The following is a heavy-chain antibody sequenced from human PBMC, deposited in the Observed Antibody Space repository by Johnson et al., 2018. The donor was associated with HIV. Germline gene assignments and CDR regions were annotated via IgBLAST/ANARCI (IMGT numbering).Heavy chain of an antibody. CDR3: ARARMTTVTNDAFDI. V-gene: IGHV3-30*02. Sequence: QVQLVESGGGVVQPGGSLRLSCAASGFTFSSYGMHWVRQAPGEGLEWVAFIRYDGGNKYYRDSVKGRFTISRDNAKNSMYLQMNSLRAEDTAVYYCARARMTTVTNDAFDIWGQGTMVTVSS. J-gene: IGHJ3*02. D-gene: IGHD4-17*01. CDR1: GFTFSSYG. CDR2: IRYDGGNK.